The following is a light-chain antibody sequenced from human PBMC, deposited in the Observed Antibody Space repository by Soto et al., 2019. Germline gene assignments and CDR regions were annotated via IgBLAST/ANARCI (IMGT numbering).Light chain of an antibody. V-gene: IGKV3-15*01. Sequence: EVVVTQSPSTLSVSPLERCTFSCRASQSVTTNLAWYQHKPGQSPRLLISDASTGASGIPPRFSGSGSGTEFTLTIDRLQSADFAVYYCQQYDRWPVTFGGGTKVDIK. CDR2: DAS. J-gene: IGKJ4*01. CDR1: QSVTTN. CDR3: QQYDRWPVT.